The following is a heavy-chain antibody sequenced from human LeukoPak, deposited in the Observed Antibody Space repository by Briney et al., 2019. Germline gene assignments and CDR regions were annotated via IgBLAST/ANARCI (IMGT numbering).Heavy chain of an antibody. D-gene: IGHD3-22*01. CDR1: GFTFSSYA. CDR2: ISGSGGST. V-gene: IGHV3-23*01. Sequence: GGSLRLSCAASGFTFSSYAMSWVRQAPGKGLEWVSAISGSGGSTYYADSVKGRFTISRDNSKNTLYLQMDSLRAEDTAVYYCAAGLVVVITGNFQHWGQGTLVTVSS. CDR3: AAGLVVVITGNFQH. J-gene: IGHJ1*01.